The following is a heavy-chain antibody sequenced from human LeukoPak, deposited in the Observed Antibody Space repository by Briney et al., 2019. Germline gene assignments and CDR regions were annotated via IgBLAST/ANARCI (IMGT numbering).Heavy chain of an antibody. Sequence: PSETLSLTCAVSGYSISSDNYWVWIRQPPGKGLEWTGGIYHSGSTYYNPSLKSRDTMSVDTSKNQFSLKLSSVTAADTAVYYCARAPRDSSSSNYMRRFDYWGQGTLVTVSS. CDR1: GYSISSDNY. J-gene: IGHJ4*02. CDR2: IYHSGST. CDR3: ARAPRDSSSSNYMRRFDY. V-gene: IGHV4-38-2*01. D-gene: IGHD3-22*01.